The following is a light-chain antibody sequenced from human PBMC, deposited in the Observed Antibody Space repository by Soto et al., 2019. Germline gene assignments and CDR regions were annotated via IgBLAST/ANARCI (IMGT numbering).Light chain of an antibody. Sequence: QSVLTQPASVSGSPGQSMTISCTGASSDVGDYKYVSWFQQHPGKAPKLMIYEVSNRPSGVSNRFSGSKSGNTASLTISGLQAEDEADYYCQSYDTSLSGSEVFGTGTKVTVL. CDR3: QSYDTSLSGSEV. J-gene: IGLJ1*01. CDR2: EVS. CDR1: SSDVGDYKY. V-gene: IGLV2-14*01.